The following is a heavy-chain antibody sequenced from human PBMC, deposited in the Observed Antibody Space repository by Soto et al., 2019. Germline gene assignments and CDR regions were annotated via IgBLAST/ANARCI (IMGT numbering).Heavy chain of an antibody. J-gene: IGHJ5*02. CDR1: GGSFSSLS. CDR3: ARMVEARWFEP. CDR2: IIPVIGTG. V-gene: IGHV1-69*08. D-gene: IGHD2-15*01. Sequence: QVQLVQSGAEVKKPGSSVKVSCKASGGSFSSLSINWVRQVPGQGLEWMGRIIPVIGTGNYPQKFQGRVTIIADESTNTVHMELSSLAYEDTAVYYCARMVEARWFEPWGQGPPVTVSS.